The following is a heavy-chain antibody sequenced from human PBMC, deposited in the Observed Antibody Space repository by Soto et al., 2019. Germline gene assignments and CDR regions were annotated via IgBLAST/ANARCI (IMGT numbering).Heavy chain of an antibody. J-gene: IGHJ6*02. CDR2: IVPIFGTA. CDR3: ARNPLPTTVNVPLGYYYYGMDV. D-gene: IGHD4-17*01. V-gene: IGHV1-69*06. CDR1: GGTFSSYA. Sequence: SVKVSCKASGGTFSSYAISWVRQAPGQGLEWMGGIVPIFGTANYAQKFQGRVTITADKSTSTAYMELSSLRSEDTAVYYCARNPLPTTVNVPLGYYYYGMDVWGQGTTVTVSS.